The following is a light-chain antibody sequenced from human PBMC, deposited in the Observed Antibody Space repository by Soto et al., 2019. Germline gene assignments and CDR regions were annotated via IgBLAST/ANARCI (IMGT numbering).Light chain of an antibody. CDR1: QSVSSK. CDR3: QQYNNLPQT. V-gene: IGKV3-15*01. J-gene: IGKJ2*01. CDR2: GAS. Sequence: EIVMTQSPVTLSVSPGERATLSCRASQSVSSKLAWYQQKPGQAPRLLIYGASTRATGIPARFSGSGSGTEFTLSIRSLQSEDFAVYYCQQYNNLPQTFGQRTKLEIK.